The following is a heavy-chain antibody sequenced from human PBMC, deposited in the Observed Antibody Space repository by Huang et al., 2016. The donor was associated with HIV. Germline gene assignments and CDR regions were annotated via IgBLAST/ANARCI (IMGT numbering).Heavy chain of an antibody. D-gene: IGHD5-18*01. CDR1: GYSFAKYW. Sequence: EEQLVQSGAEVKKPGESLKISCEGSGYSFAKYWIGWVRQMPGKGLEWMGISYPDASDTRYSPSFQGQVSIAADKSISTAYLQWSSLKASDTAMYYCARLDTARNYYYYGLDVWGQGTSVIVSS. V-gene: IGHV5-51*01. CDR3: ARLDTARNYYYYGLDV. J-gene: IGHJ6*02. CDR2: SYPDASDT.